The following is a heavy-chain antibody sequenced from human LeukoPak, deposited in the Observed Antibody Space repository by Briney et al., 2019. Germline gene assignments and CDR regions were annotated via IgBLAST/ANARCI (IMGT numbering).Heavy chain of an antibody. J-gene: IGHJ6*03. D-gene: IGHD4/OR15-4a*01. CDR2: INPNSGGT. CDR3: ARDRCSDYYYYMDV. V-gene: IGHV1-2*02. Sequence: ASVKVSCKASGYTFTGYYMHWVRQAPGQGLEWMGWINPNSGGTNYAQKFQGRVTMTRDTSISTAYMELSRLRSDDTAVYYCARDRCSDYYYYMDVWGKGTTVTVSS. CDR1: GYTFTGYY.